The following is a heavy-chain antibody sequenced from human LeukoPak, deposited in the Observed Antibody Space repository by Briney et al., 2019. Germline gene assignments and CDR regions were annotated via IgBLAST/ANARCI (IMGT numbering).Heavy chain of an antibody. J-gene: IGHJ6*02. CDR1: GYSFTTHW. CDR2: IYPGDSDT. Sequence: GESLTISCQGSGYSFTTHWIGWVRQMPGKGLEWMGVIYPGDSDTRYSPSFQGQVTISADKSITTAYLHWSSLKASDTAIYYCAREGAGRFPPDRYGLDVWGQGTAVTVSS. D-gene: IGHD3-3*01. CDR3: AREGAGRFPPDRYGLDV. V-gene: IGHV5-51*01.